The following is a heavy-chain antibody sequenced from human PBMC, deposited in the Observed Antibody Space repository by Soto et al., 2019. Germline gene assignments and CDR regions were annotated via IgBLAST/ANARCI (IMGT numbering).Heavy chain of an antibody. CDR2: IYYSGST. D-gene: IGHD3-10*01. V-gene: IGHV4-39*01. J-gene: IGHJ4*02. CDR3: ARRQGSGSMDDY. CDR1: GGSISSSSYY. Sequence: QLQLQESGPGLVKPSETLSLTCTVSGGSISSSSYYWGWIRQPPGKGLEWIGSIYYSGSTYYNPSLKSRVTISVDTSKNQFSLKLSSVTAADTAVYYCARRQGSGSMDDYWGQGTLVTVSS.